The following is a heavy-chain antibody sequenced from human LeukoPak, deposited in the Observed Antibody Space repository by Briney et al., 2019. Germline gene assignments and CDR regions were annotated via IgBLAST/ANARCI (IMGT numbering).Heavy chain of an antibody. J-gene: IGHJ4*02. CDR1: GFTVSSNE. CDR3: AKIAAANCGGDCYSGAYYFDY. CDR2: ISGGST. Sequence: GGSLRLSCAASGFTVSSNEMSWVRQAPGKGLEGVSSISGGSTYYADSRKGRFTISRDNSKNTLYLQMNSLRAEDTAVYYCAKIAAANCGGDCYSGAYYFDYWGQGTLVTVSS. V-gene: IGHV3-38-3*01. D-gene: IGHD2-21*02.